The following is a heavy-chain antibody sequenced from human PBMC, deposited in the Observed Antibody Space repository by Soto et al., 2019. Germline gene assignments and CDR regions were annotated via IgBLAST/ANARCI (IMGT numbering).Heavy chain of an antibody. CDR1: GFTFSSYA. CDR3: AKSGVSSWYVDY. V-gene: IGHV3-23*01. D-gene: IGHD6-13*01. J-gene: IGHJ4*02. Sequence: SWGSLRLSCAASGFTFSSYAMSWVRQASGKGLEWVSAISGFGASTYYADSVKGRFTISRDNSKNTLYLQMNSLRAEDTAVYYCAKSGVSSWYVDYWGQGTLVTVAS. CDR2: ISGFGAST.